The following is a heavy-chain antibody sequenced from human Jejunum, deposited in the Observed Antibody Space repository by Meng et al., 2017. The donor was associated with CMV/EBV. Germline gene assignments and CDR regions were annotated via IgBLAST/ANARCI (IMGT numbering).Heavy chain of an antibody. J-gene: IGHJ5*02. V-gene: IGHV1-2*02. CDR1: GYAFTGHY. CDR2: INANTGDT. Sequence: ASGYAFTGHYMRWVRQAPGQGLDWMGWINANTGDTNYAQKFQGRVTMTRDTSTTTAYMDLSSLTSDDAAVYYCARDMTSTWYGGSDLWGQGTLVTVSS. D-gene: IGHD6-13*01. CDR3: ARDMTSTWYGGSDL.